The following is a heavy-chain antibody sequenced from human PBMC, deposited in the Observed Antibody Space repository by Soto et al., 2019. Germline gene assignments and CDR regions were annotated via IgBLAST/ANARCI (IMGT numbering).Heavy chain of an antibody. CDR3: GRQGFGELHGLVDV. Sequence: QVQLQESGPRLVKPSETLSLTCTVSGGSLRSYYSSWFRQPPGKGLECGGYINYSGGTFYNPSLKRRVTMSGETSNNQYSRMVNSGTATDAAVYYCGRQGFGELHGLVDVWGQGTTVTVSS. J-gene: IGHJ6*02. D-gene: IGHD3-10*01. V-gene: IGHV4-59*08. CDR2: INYSGGT. CDR1: GGSLRSYY.